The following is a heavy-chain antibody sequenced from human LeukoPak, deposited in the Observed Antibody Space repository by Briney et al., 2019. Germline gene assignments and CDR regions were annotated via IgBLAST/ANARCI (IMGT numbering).Heavy chain of an antibody. V-gene: IGHV1-18*01. Sequence: ASVKVSCEASGYTFTSYGISWVRQAPGQGLEWMGWISAYNGNTNYAQKLQGRVTMTTDTSTSTAYMELRSLRSDDTAVYYCARVVRGVGYYYYYYGMDVWGQGTTVTVSS. J-gene: IGHJ6*02. CDR2: ISAYNGNT. CDR1: GYTFTSYG. CDR3: ARVVRGVGYYYYYYGMDV. D-gene: IGHD3-10*01.